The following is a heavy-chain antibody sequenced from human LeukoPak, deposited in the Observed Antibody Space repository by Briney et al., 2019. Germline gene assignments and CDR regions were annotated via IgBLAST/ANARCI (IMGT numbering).Heavy chain of an antibody. J-gene: IGHJ4*02. CDR3: TRAGSGWYDPDFDY. Sequence: PGGSLRLSCIASGFTFSSYWMHWVRQVPGKGLMWVSRISTDGSDTSYADSVKGRFTISRDNAKSTLYLQMNSLRAEDTAVYYCTRAGSGWYDPDFDYWGQETLVTVSS. CDR2: ISTDGSDT. V-gene: IGHV3-74*01. D-gene: IGHD6-19*01. CDR1: GFTFSSYW.